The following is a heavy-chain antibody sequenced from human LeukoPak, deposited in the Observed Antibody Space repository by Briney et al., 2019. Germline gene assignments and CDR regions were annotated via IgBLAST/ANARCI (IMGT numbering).Heavy chain of an antibody. CDR2: IILILGIA. D-gene: IGHD2-2*01. V-gene: IGHV1-69*04. Sequence: ASVKVSCKASGGTFSSYAISWVRQAPGQGLEWMGRIILILGIANYAQKFQGRVTITADKSTSTAYMELSSLRSEDTAVYYCASSCSSTSCYDYWGQGTLVTVSS. CDR1: GGTFSSYA. CDR3: ASSCSSTSCYDY. J-gene: IGHJ4*02.